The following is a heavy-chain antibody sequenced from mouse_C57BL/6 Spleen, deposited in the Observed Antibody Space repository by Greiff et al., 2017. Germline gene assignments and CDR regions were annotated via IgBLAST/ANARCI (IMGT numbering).Heavy chain of an antibody. CDR1: GYKIKDDY. J-gene: IGHJ3*01. CDR2: IDTENGDT. Sequence: EVQLQESGAELVRPGASVKLSCTATGYKIKDDYMHWVKQRPEQGLEWIGWIDTENGDTEYASKFKGKATITADTSSNTAYLQLSSLTSEDTAVYYCTTDGSSYGYWGQGTLVTVSA. CDR3: TTDGSSYGY. V-gene: IGHV14-4*01. D-gene: IGHD1-1*01.